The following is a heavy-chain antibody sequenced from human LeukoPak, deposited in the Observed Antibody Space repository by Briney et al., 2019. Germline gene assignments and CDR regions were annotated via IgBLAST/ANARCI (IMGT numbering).Heavy chain of an antibody. CDR3: ARERIGDGYNYAY. Sequence: PGGSLRLSCAASGFTFNNYGMSWVRQAPGKGLEWVSAISGSGGSTFYADSVKGRFTISRDNSKNTLYLQMNSLRAEDTAVYHCARERIGDGYNYAYWGQGTLVTVSS. CDR1: GFTFNNYG. CDR2: ISGSGGST. J-gene: IGHJ4*02. V-gene: IGHV3-23*01. D-gene: IGHD5-24*01.